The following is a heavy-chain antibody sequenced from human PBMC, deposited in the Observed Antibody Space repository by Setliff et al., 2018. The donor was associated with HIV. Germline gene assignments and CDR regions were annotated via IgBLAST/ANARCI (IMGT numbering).Heavy chain of an antibody. D-gene: IGHD2-2*01. V-gene: IGHV4-4*07. CDR1: ISSYY. CDR2: IYYRGST. CDR3: ARHGGGYCGSTSCYMFDP. J-gene: IGHJ5*02. Sequence: ISSYYWSWIRQPAGKGLEWIGRIYYRGSTYYNPSLKSRVTISVDTSKNQFSLNLSSVTAADTAIYYCARHGGGYCGSTSCYMFDPWGQGTLVTVSS.